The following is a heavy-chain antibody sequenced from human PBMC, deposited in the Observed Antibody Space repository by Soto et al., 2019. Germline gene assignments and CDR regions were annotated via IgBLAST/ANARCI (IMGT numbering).Heavy chain of an antibody. CDR3: AREPGGTTVTYHFDY. V-gene: IGHV3-30-3*01. D-gene: IGHD4-17*01. CDR1: GFTFSSYA. Sequence: QVQLVESGGGVVQPGRSLRLSCAASGFTFSSYAMHWVRQAPGKGLEWVAVISYDGSNKYYADSVKGRFTISRDNSKNTLYRQMKSLRAEDTAGSYCAREPGGTTVTYHFDYWGQGTLVTVSS. J-gene: IGHJ4*02. CDR2: ISYDGSNK.